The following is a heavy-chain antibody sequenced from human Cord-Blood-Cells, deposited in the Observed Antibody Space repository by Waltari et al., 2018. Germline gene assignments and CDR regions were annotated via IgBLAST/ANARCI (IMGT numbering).Heavy chain of an antibody. D-gene: IGHD2-2*01. CDR2: INHSGST. J-gene: IGHJ5*02. Sequence: QVQLQQWGAGLLKPSETLSLTCAVYGGSFSGYYWSWIRQPPGKGLEWIGEINHSGSTNYNPSLKSRVTTSVDTSKNQFSLKLSSVTAADTAVYYCARGPTVVVPAANWFDPWGQGTLVTVSS. CDR3: ARGPTVVVPAANWFDP. CDR1: GGSFSGYY. V-gene: IGHV4-34*01.